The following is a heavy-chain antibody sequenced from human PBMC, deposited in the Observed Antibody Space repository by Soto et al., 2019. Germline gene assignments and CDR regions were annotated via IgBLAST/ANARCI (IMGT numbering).Heavy chain of an antibody. D-gene: IGHD3-22*01. Sequence: PSETLSLTCTVSGGSISSGDYYWSWIRQPPGKGLEWIGYIYYSGSTYYNPSLKSRVTISVDTSKNQFSLKLSSVTAADTAVYYCAREGYYDSSGDYWGQGTLVTVSS. CDR3: AREGYYDSSGDY. V-gene: IGHV4-30-4*01. CDR1: GGSISSGDYY. CDR2: IYYSGST. J-gene: IGHJ4*02.